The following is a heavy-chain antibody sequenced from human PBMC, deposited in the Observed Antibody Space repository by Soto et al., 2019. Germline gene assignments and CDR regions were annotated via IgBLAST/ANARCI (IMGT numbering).Heavy chain of an antibody. CDR2: ISYDGSNK. D-gene: IGHD2-15*01. J-gene: IGHJ4*02. V-gene: IGHV3-30-3*01. CDR3: ARDGIVVVVAAITWSFDY. Sequence: QVQLVESGGGVVQPGRSLRLSCAASGFTFSSYAMHWVRQAPGKGLEWVAVISYDGSNKYYADSVKGRFTISRDNSKNTLYLQMNSLRAEDTAVYYCARDGIVVVVAAITWSFDYWGQGTLVTVSS. CDR1: GFTFSSYA.